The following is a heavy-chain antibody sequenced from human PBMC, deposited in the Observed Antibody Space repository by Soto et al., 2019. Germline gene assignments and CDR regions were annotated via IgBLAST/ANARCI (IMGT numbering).Heavy chain of an antibody. CDR3: ARGHTYGEYVTFDD. Sequence: ASVKVSCKASGYTFTGYYMHWVRQAPGQGLEWMGWINPNSGGTNYAQKFQGRVTMTRDTSISTAYMERSRLRSDDTAVYYCARGHTYGEYVTFDDWGEGTRVTVSS. CDR1: GYTFTGYY. J-gene: IGHJ4*02. V-gene: IGHV1-2*02. D-gene: IGHD4-17*01. CDR2: INPNSGGT.